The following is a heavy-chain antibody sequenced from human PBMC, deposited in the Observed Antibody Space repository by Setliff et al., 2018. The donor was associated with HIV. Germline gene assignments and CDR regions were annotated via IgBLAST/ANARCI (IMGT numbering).Heavy chain of an antibody. V-gene: IGHV4-38-2*02. J-gene: IGHJ5*02. CDR3: ARAGLTLTDWFDP. CDR2: IIYHGTT. CDR1: GYSIGSGYY. Sequence: SETLSLTCTVSGYSIGSGYYWGWSRQTPERGLGWIGSIIYHGTTYINPSLKGRVSMSLDTSKNQFSLTLTSVTAADTSVYYCARAGLTLTDWFDPWGQGSLVTVSS.